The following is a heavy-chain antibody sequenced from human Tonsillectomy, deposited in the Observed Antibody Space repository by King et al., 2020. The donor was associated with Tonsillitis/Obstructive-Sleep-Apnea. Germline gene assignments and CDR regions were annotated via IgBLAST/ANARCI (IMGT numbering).Heavy chain of an antibody. Sequence: VQLVESGAEVKKPGESLRISCKGSGYSFTSYWINWVRQMPGNGLEWMWRSDTRDSYTKYSLSFQGHVTTSADKSISTAYLQWSSLKASDTAMYYCATLRGEHIVVVPAADFDYWGQGTLVTVAS. V-gene: IGHV5-10-1*01. J-gene: IGHJ4*02. CDR2: SDTRDSYT. CDR1: GYSFTSYW. D-gene: IGHD2-2*01. CDR3: ATLRGEHIVVVPAADFDY.